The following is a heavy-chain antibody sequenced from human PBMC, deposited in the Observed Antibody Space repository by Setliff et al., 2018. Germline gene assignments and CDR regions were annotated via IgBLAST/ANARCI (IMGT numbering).Heavy chain of an antibody. CDR3: VRELRVIVGVGIQGVFDI. V-gene: IGHV3-48*01. CDR2: ISSSSTSI. Sequence: GESLKISCKGSGFTFSSYWMHWVRQAPGKGLEWVSYISSSSTSIYSDSVKDRFTISRDNAKKSLYLQMDSLRAEDTAVYYCVRELRVIVGVGIQGVFDIWGQGTMVTVSS. D-gene: IGHD3-22*01. CDR1: GFTFSSYW. J-gene: IGHJ3*02.